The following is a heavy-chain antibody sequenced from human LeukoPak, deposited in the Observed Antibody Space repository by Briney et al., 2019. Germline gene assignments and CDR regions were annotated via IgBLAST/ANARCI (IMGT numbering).Heavy chain of an antibody. CDR2: INWNGGST. V-gene: IGHV3-20*04. CDR1: GFTFDDYG. Sequence: GGPLRLSCAASGFTFDDYGMSWVRQAPGKGLEWVSGINWNGGSTGYADSVKGRFTISRDNAKNSLYLQMNSLRAEDTALYYCARDVAAAGTGYFDYWGQGTLVTVSS. CDR3: ARDVAAAGTGYFDY. D-gene: IGHD6-13*01. J-gene: IGHJ4*02.